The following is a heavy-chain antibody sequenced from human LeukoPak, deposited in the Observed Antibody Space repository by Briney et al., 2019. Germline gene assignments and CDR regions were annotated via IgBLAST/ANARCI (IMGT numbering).Heavy chain of an antibody. J-gene: IGHJ4*02. CDR1: GFTFSSYS. Sequence: PGGSLRLSCAASGFTFSSYSMNWVRQAPGKGLEWVSSISSSSSYIYYADSVKGRFTISRDNAKNSLYLQMNSLRAEDTAVYYCARASGGVSGYDLYYLDYWGQGTLVTVSS. CDR3: ARASGGVSGYDLYYLDY. CDR2: ISSSSSYI. V-gene: IGHV3-21*01. D-gene: IGHD5-12*01.